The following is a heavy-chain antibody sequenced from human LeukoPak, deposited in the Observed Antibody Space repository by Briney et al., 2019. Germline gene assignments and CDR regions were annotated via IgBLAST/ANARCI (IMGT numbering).Heavy chain of an antibody. J-gene: IGHJ3*02. CDR1: GGTFSSYA. CDR3: AREQRWYQRHVAFDN. CDR2: IIPIFGTA. Sequence: SVKVSCKASGGTFSSYAISWVRQAPGQGLEGMGRIIPIFGTANYAQKFQGRVTITTDESTSTAYMELSSLRSEDTAVYYCAREQRWYQRHVAFDNWGQGTMVTVSS. D-gene: IGHD2-15*01. V-gene: IGHV1-69*05.